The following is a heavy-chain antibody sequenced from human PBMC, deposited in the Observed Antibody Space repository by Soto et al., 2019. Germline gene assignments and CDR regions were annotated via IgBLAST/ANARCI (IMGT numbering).Heavy chain of an antibody. CDR2: IYYSGST. CDR1: GGSISSYY. D-gene: IGHD3-3*01. Sequence: QVQLQESGPGLVKPSETLSLTCTVSGGSISSYYWSWIRQPPGKGLEWIGNIYYSGSTNYNPSLKSRVTISVDTSKNQFSLKLSSVTAADTAVYYCARVPTIFGVVFFDPWVQGTLVTVSS. J-gene: IGHJ5*02. V-gene: IGHV4-59*01. CDR3: ARVPTIFGVVFFDP.